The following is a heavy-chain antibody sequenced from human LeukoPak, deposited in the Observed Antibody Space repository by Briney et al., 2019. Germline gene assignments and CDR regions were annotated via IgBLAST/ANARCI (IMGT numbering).Heavy chain of an antibody. J-gene: IGHJ6*03. CDR2: INPNSGGT. CDR1: GYTFTGYY. CDR3: AREFWAASVVPADVYYHMDV. D-gene: IGHD2-2*01. V-gene: IGHV1-2*02. Sequence: ASVKVSCKASGYTFTGYYMHWVRQAPGQGLEWMGWINPNSGGTNYAQKFQGRVTMTRDTSISTAYMELSRLRSDDTAVYYCAREFWAASVVPADVYYHMDVWGKGTTVTVSS.